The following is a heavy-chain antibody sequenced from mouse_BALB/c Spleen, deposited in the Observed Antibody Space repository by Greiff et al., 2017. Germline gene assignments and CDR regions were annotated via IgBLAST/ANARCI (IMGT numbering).Heavy chain of an antibody. Sequence: EVQRVESGAELVKPGASVKLSCTASGFNIKDTYMHWVKQRPEQGLEWIGRIDPANGNTKYDPKFQGKATITADTSSNTAYLQLSSLTSEDTAVYYCATNWAFDYWGQGTTLTVSS. CDR1: GFNIKDTY. CDR2: IDPANGNT. D-gene: IGHD4-1*01. V-gene: IGHV14-3*02. J-gene: IGHJ2*01. CDR3: ATNWAFDY.